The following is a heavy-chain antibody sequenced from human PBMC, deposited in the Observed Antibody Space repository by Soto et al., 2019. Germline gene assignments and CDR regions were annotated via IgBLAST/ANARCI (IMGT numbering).Heavy chain of an antibody. CDR2: ISWNSGNK. CDR1: GLTLDAYA. V-gene: IGHV3-9*01. J-gene: IGHJ6*02. CDR3: ARVPYTNFGRYYYRMDV. Sequence: GGSLRLSCAVVGLTLDAYAMHWVRHPPGKGLERVSGISWNSGNKGYAGSVKGRFIVSRDNAKHSLYLQMNSLRPEDTALYYCARVPYTNFGRYYYRMDVWGQGTTVTVSS. D-gene: IGHD4-4*01.